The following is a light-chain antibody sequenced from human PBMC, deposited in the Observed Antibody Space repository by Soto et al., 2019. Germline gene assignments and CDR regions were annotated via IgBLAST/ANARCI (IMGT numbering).Light chain of an antibody. CDR1: SSDVGGYNY. CDR3: TSDVGSDNLV. J-gene: IGLJ2*01. V-gene: IGLV2-8*01. Sequence: QSVLTQPPSASGSPGQSVTISCTGTSSDVGGYNYVSWYQQHPGKAPKLMISEVNKRPSGVPDRFSGSKSGNTAPLTVSGHQADDEADYYCTSDVGSDNLVFGGGTKLTVL. CDR2: EVN.